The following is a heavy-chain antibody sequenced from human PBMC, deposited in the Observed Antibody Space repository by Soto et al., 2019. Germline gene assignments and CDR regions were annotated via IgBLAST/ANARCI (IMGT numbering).Heavy chain of an antibody. CDR3: AKDRNYYDSSGYKPLFAY. J-gene: IGHJ4*02. V-gene: IGHV3-23*01. CDR2: ISASGYST. D-gene: IGHD3-22*01. CDR1: GFTFNNYA. Sequence: GGSLILSCAASGFTFNNYAMSWVRQAPGKGLEWVSAISASGYSTYYADSADSVKGRFTIPRDNSKNTLYLQMNSLRAEDTAVYYCAKDRNYYDSSGYKPLFAYWGQGTLVTVSS.